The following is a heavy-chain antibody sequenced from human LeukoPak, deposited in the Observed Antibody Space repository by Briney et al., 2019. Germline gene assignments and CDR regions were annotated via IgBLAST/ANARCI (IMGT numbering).Heavy chain of an antibody. Sequence: GASVKVSCKASGYTFTSYAMNWVRQAPGQGLEWMGWISTNTGNPTYAQGFTGRFVFSLDTSVSTAYLQISSLKAEDTAVYYCARGIGRGYSYGYGDYWGQGTLVTVSS. V-gene: IGHV7-4-1*02. CDR3: ARGIGRGYSYGYGDY. J-gene: IGHJ4*02. CDR1: GYTFTSYA. D-gene: IGHD5-18*01. CDR2: ISTNTGNP.